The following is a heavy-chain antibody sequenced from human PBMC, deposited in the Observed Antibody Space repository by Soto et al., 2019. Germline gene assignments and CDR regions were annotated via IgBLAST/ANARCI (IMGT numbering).Heavy chain of an antibody. J-gene: IGHJ5*02. Sequence: SETLSLTCAVYGGSFSGYYWSWIRQPPGKGLEWIGEINHSGSTNYIPSLKSRVTISVDTSKSQFSLKLSSVTAADTAVYYCARVHSGYDSGRRFVDPWGHGTLVTVSS. CDR1: GGSFSGYY. CDR3: ARVHSGYDSGRRFVDP. CDR2: INHSGST. V-gene: IGHV4-34*01. D-gene: IGHD5-12*01.